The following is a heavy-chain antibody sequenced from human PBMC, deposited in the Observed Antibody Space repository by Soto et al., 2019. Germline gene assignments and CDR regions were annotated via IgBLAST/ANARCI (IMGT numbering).Heavy chain of an antibody. CDR1: GGTFSSYA. J-gene: IGHJ6*02. CDR2: IIPSFGTA. V-gene: IGHV1-69*01. CDR3: ARARWFGELSTHYYGMDV. D-gene: IGHD3-10*01. Sequence: QVQLVQSGAEVKKPGSSVKVSCKASGGTFSSYAISWVRQAPGQGLEWMGGIIPSFGTANYAQQFQGRVTITEDESTSTAYMELSSLRSEDTAVYYCARARWFGELSTHYYGMDVWGQGTTVTVSS.